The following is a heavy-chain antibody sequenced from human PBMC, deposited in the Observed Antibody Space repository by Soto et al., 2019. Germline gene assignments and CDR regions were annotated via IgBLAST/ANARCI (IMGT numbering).Heavy chain of an antibody. CDR3: ARENYYALDY. V-gene: IGHV4-31*03. D-gene: IGHD3-10*01. CDR1: GGSISSGGYY. Sequence: SETLSLTCTVSGGSISSGGYYWSWIRQHPGKGLEWIGYIYYSGGTYYNPSLKSRVTISVDTSKNQFSLKLSSVTAADTAVYYCARENYYALDYWGPGTLVTVSS. CDR2: IYYSGGT. J-gene: IGHJ4*02.